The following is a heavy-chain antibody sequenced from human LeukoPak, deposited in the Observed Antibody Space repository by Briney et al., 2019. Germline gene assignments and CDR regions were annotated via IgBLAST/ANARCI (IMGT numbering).Heavy chain of an antibody. J-gene: IGHJ4*02. CDR3: ARLIAEVGGGTNYFDT. CDR1: GGSVTTSY. D-gene: IGHD2-21*01. CDR2: VFMSADT. Sequence: SDPLSLTFTVSGGSVTTSYWSGIRQSPGEAREGRGRVFMSADTNYHPSLKSPVIMSLDASKNQFSLSLRSVPAADTAVYYCARLIAEVGGGTNYFDTWGQGTLVTVSS. V-gene: IGHV4-4*07.